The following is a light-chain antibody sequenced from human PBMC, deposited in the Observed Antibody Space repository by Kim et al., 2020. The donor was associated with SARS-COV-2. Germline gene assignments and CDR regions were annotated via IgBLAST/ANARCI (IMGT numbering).Light chain of an antibody. J-gene: IGKJ1*01. V-gene: IGKV1D-16*01. CDR1: QGISSW. CDR3: QQYDSYPRT. CDR2: AAS. Sequence: DIQMTQSRSSLSASVGDRVTITCWASQGISSWLAWYQQKPEEAPKSLIYAASSLQSGVPSRFSGSGSGTDFTLTISSLQPEDFATYYCQQYDSYPRTFGQGTKVDIK.